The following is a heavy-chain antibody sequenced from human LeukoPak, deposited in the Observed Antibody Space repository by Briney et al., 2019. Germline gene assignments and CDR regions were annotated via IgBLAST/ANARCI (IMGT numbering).Heavy chain of an antibody. Sequence: SEXLXLTCTVSGAFISDRSHYWGWIRQPPGKGLEWIGTIYYSGGTYYNPSLQSRVSISIDTSKNLFSLSLNSVTAADTAVYFCVRDSRINWYYNWGQGTLVTVSS. V-gene: IGHV4-39*07. D-gene: IGHD1-7*01. CDR2: IYYSGGT. CDR1: GAFISDRSHY. J-gene: IGHJ4*02. CDR3: VRDSRINWYYN.